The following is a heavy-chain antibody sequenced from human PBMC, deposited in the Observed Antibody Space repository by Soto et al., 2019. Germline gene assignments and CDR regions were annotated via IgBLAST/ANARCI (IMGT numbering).Heavy chain of an antibody. CDR3: ASVGYYSGGSCYGVNNYYYMDV. V-gene: IGHV1-69*02. Sequence: QVQLVQSGAEVKKPGSSVKVSCKASGGTFSSYTISWVRQAPGQGLEWMGRIIPILGIANYAQKFQGRVTITADKSTSTAYMELSSLRSEDTAVYYCASVGYYSGGSCYGVNNYYYMDVWGKGTTVTVSS. J-gene: IGHJ6*03. CDR2: IIPILGIA. D-gene: IGHD2-15*01. CDR1: GGTFSSYT.